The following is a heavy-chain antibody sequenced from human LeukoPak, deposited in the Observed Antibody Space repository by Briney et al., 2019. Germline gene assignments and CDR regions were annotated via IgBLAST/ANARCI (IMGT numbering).Heavy chain of an antibody. J-gene: IGHJ4*02. CDR3: AKGDSSGSYYFDN. CDR1: GFTFNDYA. CDR2: ISWNSGSI. Sequence: PGRSLRLSCAVSGFTFNDYAMHWVRQAPGKGLEWISGISWNSGSIGYADSVKGRFTISRDNAKNSLYLQLNSLRAEDTALYYCAKGDSSGSYYFDNWGQGTLVTVSS. V-gene: IGHV3-9*01. D-gene: IGHD6-19*01.